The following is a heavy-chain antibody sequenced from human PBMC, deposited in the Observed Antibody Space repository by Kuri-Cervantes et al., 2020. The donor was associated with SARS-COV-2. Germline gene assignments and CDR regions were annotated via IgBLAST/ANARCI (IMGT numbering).Heavy chain of an antibody. D-gene: IGHD3-9*01. J-gene: IGHJ4*02. CDR3: ARDGRTYYDILTGYSISYYFDH. CDR1: GYTFTGYG. CDR2: ISAYNGNT. V-gene: IGHV1-18*04. Sequence: ASVKVSCKASGYTFTGYGISWVRQAPGQGLEWMGWISAYNGNTNYAQKLQGRVTMTTDTSTSTAYMELRSLRSDDTAVYYCARDGRTYYDILTGYSISYYFDHWGQGALVTVSS.